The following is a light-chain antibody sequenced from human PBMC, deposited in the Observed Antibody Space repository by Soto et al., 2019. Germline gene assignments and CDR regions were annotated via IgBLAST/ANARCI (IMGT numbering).Light chain of an antibody. CDR3: QQYGSSLLT. CDR2: GAS. V-gene: IGKV3-20*01. Sequence: EIVLTQSPGTLSLSPGERAPLSCRASQSVSSSYLAWYQQKPGQAPRLLIYGASSRATGIPDRFSGSGSGTDFTLTISRLEPEEFAVYYCQQYGSSLLTFGGGTKVEIK. J-gene: IGKJ4*01. CDR1: QSVSSSY.